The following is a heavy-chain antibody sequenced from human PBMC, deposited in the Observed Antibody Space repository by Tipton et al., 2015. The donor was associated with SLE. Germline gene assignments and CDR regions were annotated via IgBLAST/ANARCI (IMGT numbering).Heavy chain of an antibody. Sequence: SLRLSCAASGFTFSNHAMSWVRQAPGKGLEWVSSVTSSDADTDYADSVKGRFTISRDNSKNTLYLQMNSLRAEDTAVYYCAKDRGYCSSTSCPLFGYYGMDVWGQGTTVTVSS. J-gene: IGHJ6*02. CDR2: VTSSDADT. D-gene: IGHD2-2*01. CDR1: GFTFSNHA. V-gene: IGHV3-23*01. CDR3: AKDRGYCSSTSCPLFGYYGMDV.